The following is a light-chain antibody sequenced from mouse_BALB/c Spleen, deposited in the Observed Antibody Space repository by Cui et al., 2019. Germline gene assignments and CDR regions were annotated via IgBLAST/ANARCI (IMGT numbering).Light chain of an antibody. J-gene: IGKJ4*01. CDR1: ARVSY. CDR2: ATS. CDR3: QQWSSNPFT. Sequence: QIVLSQSPATLSASLGEKVTMTCRASARVSYMHWYQQKPGSSPKPWNYATSILASGVPARFSGSGSGTSYSLTVSRVEAEDAATYYCQQWSSNPFTFGSGTKLEIK. V-gene: IGKV4-72*01.